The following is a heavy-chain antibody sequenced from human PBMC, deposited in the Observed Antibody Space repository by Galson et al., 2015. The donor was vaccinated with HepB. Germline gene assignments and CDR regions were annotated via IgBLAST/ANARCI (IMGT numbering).Heavy chain of an antibody. V-gene: IGHV4-59*08. Sequence: SETLSLTCAVYGGSFRDHYWTWIRQPPGKGLEWIAYSFSNGNTNYNPSLQSRVTMSVDTSKNQFSLELSSVTAADTAVYYCARHAKSRSYYFSDSSGHYSGHGFDIWGQGTMVTVSS. D-gene: IGHD3-22*01. J-gene: IGHJ3*02. CDR1: GGSFRDHY. CDR2: SFSNGNT. CDR3: ARHAKSRSYYFSDSSGHYSGHGFDI.